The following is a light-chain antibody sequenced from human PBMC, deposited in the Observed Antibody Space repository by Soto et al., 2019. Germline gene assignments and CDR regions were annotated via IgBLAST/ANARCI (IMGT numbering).Light chain of an antibody. Sequence: EIVLTQSPGTLSLSPGERATLPCRASQSVTSTYLAWYQQKPGQAPRLLIYGASHRATGIPDRFSGSGSGTDFTLTISRVEAEDFAVYYCLHDSRSPGTFGQGTKVDIK. J-gene: IGKJ1*01. V-gene: IGKV3-20*01. CDR1: QSVTSTY. CDR2: GAS. CDR3: LHDSRSPGT.